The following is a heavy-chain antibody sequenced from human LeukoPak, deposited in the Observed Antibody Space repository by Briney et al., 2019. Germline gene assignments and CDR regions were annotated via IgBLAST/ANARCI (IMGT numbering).Heavy chain of an antibody. V-gene: IGHV3-20*03. CDR1: GFTFDDYG. CDR2: INWIGDTT. D-gene: IGHD1-1*01. Sequence: PGGSLRLSFAASGFTFDDYGMTWVRQIPGKGLEWIAEINWIGDTTRYGDSVKGLFTISRDNAKNSLDLQINSLRVEDTAFYYCATNPPGRTYLQDWGQGTLVTVSS. J-gene: IGHJ1*01. CDR3: ATNPPGRTYLQD.